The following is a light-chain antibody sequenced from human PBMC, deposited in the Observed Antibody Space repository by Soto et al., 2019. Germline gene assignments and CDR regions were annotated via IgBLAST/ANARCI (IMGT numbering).Light chain of an antibody. CDR3: LQYSSYPWT. CDR2: EAS. CDR1: QDVRDD. J-gene: IGKJ1*01. V-gene: IGKV1-17*01. Sequence: DIQMTQSPSSLSASVGDRVTITCRASQDVRDDLGWYQQTPGKAPERLIYEASTLHRGVPSRFSGSGSGTEFTLTISSLQPEDFATYHCLQYSSYPWTFGQGTNVEIK.